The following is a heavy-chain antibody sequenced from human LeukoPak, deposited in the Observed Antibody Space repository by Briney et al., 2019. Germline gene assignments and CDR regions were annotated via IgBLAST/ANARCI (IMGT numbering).Heavy chain of an antibody. J-gene: IGHJ4*02. CDR3: ARLRGYYFDY. D-gene: IGHD3-22*01. CDR2: ITSSSSHI. V-gene: IGHV3-21*01. CDR1: GFTFSSYT. Sequence: GGSLRLYCAASGFTFSSYTMNWVRQAPGKGLEWVSSITSSSSHIYYADSVKGRSTISRDNAKNSLFLQMNSLRAEDTAVYYCARLRGYYFDYWGQGTLVTVSS.